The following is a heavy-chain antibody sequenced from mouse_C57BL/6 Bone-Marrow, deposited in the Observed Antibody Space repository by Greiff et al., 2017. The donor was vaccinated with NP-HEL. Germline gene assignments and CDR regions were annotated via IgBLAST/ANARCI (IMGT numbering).Heavy chain of an antibody. D-gene: IGHD1-1*02. V-gene: IGHV14-2*01. CDR3: ARWWQDWFAY. J-gene: IGHJ3*01. CDR2: IDPEDGET. Sequence: EVQLQQSGAELVKPGASVKLSCTASGFNINDYYMHWVKQRTEQGLEWIGRIDPEDGETKYAPKFQGKATMTADTSSNTAYLQLSSLTSEDAAVYYGARWWQDWFAYWGQGTLVTVSA. CDR1: GFNINDYY.